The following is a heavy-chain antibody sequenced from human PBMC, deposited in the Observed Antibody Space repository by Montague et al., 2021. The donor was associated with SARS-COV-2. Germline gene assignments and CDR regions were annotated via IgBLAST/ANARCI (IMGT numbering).Heavy chain of an antibody. J-gene: IGHJ5*02. D-gene: IGHD3-9*01. CDR2: VYNTGNT. V-gene: IGHV4-39*01. Sequence: SETLSLTCTVSGASISINTHSWAWLRQPPGRGLEWIRNVYNTGNTYYNSSLQSRVTISCDTSQRQVSLQLNSMTTADTAVYYCARLPTGFPPRFDPWGQGILVTVSS. CDR3: ARLPTGFPPRFDP. CDR1: GASISINTHS.